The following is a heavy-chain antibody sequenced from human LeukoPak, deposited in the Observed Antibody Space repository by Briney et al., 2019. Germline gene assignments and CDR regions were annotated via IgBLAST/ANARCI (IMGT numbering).Heavy chain of an antibody. CDR1: GYTFTGYY. Sequence: GAPVKVSCTASGYTFTGYYMHWVRQAPGQGLEWMGWINPNSGGTNYAQKFQGRVTMTRDTSISTAYMELSRLRSDDTAVYYCARAPAYYYDSSGYYYTTWGQGTLVTVSS. D-gene: IGHD3-22*01. J-gene: IGHJ4*02. CDR3: ARAPAYYYDSSGYYYTT. CDR2: INPNSGGT. V-gene: IGHV1-2*02.